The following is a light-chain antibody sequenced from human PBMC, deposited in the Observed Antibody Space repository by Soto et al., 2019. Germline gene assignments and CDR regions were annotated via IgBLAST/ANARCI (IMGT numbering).Light chain of an antibody. Sequence: DIQMPQSPSSLSASVGDRVTITCRASQSISSYLNWYQQKPGKAPKLLIYAASSLQSGVPSRFSGSGSGTDFTLTSSSLQPADFATYYCQQSYSTPLTFGGGTKVEIK. CDR1: QSISSY. CDR2: AAS. V-gene: IGKV1-39*01. J-gene: IGKJ4*01. CDR3: QQSYSTPLT.